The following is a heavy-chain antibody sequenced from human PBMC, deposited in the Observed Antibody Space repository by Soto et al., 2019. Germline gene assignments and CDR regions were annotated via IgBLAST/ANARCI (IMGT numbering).Heavy chain of an antibody. CDR2: IWYDESNK. V-gene: IGHV3-33*01. CDR1: GFTFSSYG. CDR3: ARVHGAYEPYYYYYGMDV. D-gene: IGHD3-16*01. J-gene: IGHJ6*02. Sequence: QVQLVESGGGVVQPGRSLRLSCAASGFTFSSYGMHWVRQAPGKGLEWVAVIWYDESNKYYADYVKGRFTISRDNAKNLLDLQSNSLRTEDTAVYHCARVHGAYEPYYYYYGMDVWGQETTVTVS.